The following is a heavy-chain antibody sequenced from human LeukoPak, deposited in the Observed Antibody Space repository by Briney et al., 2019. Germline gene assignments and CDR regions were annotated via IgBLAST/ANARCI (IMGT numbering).Heavy chain of an antibody. CDR3: TRAGYSSGFDS. J-gene: IGHJ5*01. Sequence: GGSLRLSCAASGFTFSGYWMHWVRQAPGKGLVWVSRINSDGYSITYADSVKGRFTISRDNAKNTLYLKMNSLIAEDTAVYFCTRAGYSSGFDSWGQGTLVTVSS. V-gene: IGHV3-74*03. CDR1: GFTFSGYW. CDR2: INSDGYSI. D-gene: IGHD6-19*01.